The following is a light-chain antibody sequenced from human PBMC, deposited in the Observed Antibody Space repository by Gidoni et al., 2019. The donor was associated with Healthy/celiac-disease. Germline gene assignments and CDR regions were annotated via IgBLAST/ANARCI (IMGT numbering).Light chain of an antibody. CDR1: SSDVGGYNY. J-gene: IGLJ2*01. V-gene: IGLV2-14*03. Sequence: QSALILPASVSGSPGQSITISCTGTSSDVGGYNYVFWYQQHPGKAPKLMIYDVSNRPSGVSNRFSGSKSGNTASLTISGLQAEDEADYYCSSYTSSSTPVFGGGTKLTVL. CDR3: SSYTSSSTPV. CDR2: DVS.